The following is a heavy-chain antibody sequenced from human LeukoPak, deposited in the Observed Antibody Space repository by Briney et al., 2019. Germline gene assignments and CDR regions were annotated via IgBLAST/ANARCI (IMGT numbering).Heavy chain of an antibody. CDR1: GGSISTYY. J-gene: IGHJ5*02. CDR3: ARMTTYAYGSFGP. CDR2: IYSSGST. Sequence: SETLSLTCTVFGGSISTYYWSWIRQPPGKGLEWIGYIYSSGSTNYNPSLKSRVTVSVDTSKHQFSLKLSSVTAADTAVYYCARMTTYAYGSFGPWGQGTLVTVSS. V-gene: IGHV4-59*08. D-gene: IGHD3-10*01.